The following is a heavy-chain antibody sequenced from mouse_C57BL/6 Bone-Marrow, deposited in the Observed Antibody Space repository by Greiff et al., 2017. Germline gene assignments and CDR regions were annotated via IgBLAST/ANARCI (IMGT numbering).Heavy chain of an antibody. CDR3: AREKGEGH. D-gene: IGHD2-13*01. V-gene: IGHV1-59*01. J-gene: IGHJ2*01. CDR2: IDPSDSYT. CDR1: GYTFTSYW. Sequence: QVQLQQPGAELVRPGTSVKLSCKASGYTFTSYWMHWVKQRPGQGLEWIGVIDPSDSYTNYNQKFKGKATLTVDTSSSTAYMQLSSLTSEDSAVYYCAREKGEGHWGQGTTLTVSS.